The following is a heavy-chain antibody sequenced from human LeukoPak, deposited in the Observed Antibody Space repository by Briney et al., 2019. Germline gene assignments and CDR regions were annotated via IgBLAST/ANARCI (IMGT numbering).Heavy chain of an antibody. CDR2: INPNSGGT. CDR1: GYTFTGYY. Sequence: ASVRVSCKASGYTFTGYYMHWVRQAPGQGLEWMGWINPNSGGTNYAQKFQGRVTMTRDTSISTAYMELSRLRSDDTAVYYCARPLRSQGSYPLYNYWGQGTLVTVSS. CDR3: ARPLRSQGSYPLYNY. V-gene: IGHV1-2*02. D-gene: IGHD3-16*01. J-gene: IGHJ4*02.